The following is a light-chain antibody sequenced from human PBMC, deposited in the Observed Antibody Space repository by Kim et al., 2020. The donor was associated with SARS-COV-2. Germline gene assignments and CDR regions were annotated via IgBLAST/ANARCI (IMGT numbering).Light chain of an antibody. V-gene: IGLV3-1*01. CDR3: QAWDSRTVV. CDR1: KLGDKN. J-gene: IGLJ2*01. CDR2: EDN. Sequence: SYELTQPPSASVSPGQTASITCSGDKLGDKNVCWYQQKPGQSPVLVIYEDNKRPSGIPERVSGSNSGNTATLTISGTQAMDEAVYFCQAWDSRTVVFGGGTKLTVL.